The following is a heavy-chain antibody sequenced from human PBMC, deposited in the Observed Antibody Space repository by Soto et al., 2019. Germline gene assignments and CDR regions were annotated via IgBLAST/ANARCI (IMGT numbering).Heavy chain of an antibody. J-gene: IGHJ4*02. CDR1: GGSISSGGYY. CDR3: ARGGIAAAAPPDY. Sequence: QVHLQESCPVLVKPSQTLSLTCTVSGGSISSGGYYWSWIRQHPGKGLEWIGYIYYSGSTYYNPSLKSRVTISVDTSKNQFSLKLSSVTAADTAVYYCARGGIAAAAPPDYWGQGTLVTVSS. CDR2: IYYSGST. V-gene: IGHV4-31*03. D-gene: IGHD6-13*01.